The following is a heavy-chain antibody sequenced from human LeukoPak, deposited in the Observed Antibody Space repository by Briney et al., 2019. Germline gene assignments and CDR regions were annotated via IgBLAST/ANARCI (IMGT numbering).Heavy chain of an antibody. D-gene: IGHD4-23*01. J-gene: IGHJ4*02. CDR3: ARRDGVNSGPFRY. V-gene: IGHV3-23*01. Sequence: PGGSLRLSCAASGFTFSSYAMTWVRQAPGKGLAWVSAISGSGDKAYYADSVKGRFTISRDNSKNTVYLQMNSLRAEDTAIYYCARRDGVNSGPFRYWGQGTLVTVSS. CDR1: GFTFSSYA. CDR2: ISGSGDKA.